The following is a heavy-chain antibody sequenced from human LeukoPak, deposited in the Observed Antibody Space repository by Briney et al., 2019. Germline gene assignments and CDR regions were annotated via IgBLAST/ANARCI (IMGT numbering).Heavy chain of an antibody. CDR3: ARGPVGPAAHNWYFDL. V-gene: IGHV4-30-2*01. Sequence: SQTLSLTCTVSGGSISSGGYYWSWIRQPPGKGLEWIGFIYHSGSTYYNPSLKSRVTISVDRSKNQFSLKLSSVTAADTAVYYCARGPVGPAAHNWYFDLWGRGTLVTVSS. J-gene: IGHJ2*01. CDR1: GGSISSGGYY. D-gene: IGHD2-2*01. CDR2: IYHSGST.